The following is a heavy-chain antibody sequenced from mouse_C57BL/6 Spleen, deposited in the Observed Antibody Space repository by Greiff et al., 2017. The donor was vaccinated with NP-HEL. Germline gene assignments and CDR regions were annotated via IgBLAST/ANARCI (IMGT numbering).Heavy chain of an antibody. CDR1: GFTFSSYA. J-gene: IGHJ4*01. CDR3: ARDGLSNYAMDY. D-gene: IGHD6-5*01. V-gene: IGHV5-4*01. Sequence: EVQGVESGGGLVKPGGSLKLSCAASGFTFSSYAMSWVRQTPEKRLEWVATISDGGSYTYYPDNVKGRFTISRDNAKNNLYLQMSHLKSEDTAMYYCARDGLSNYAMDYGGQGTSVTVSS. CDR2: ISDGGSYT.